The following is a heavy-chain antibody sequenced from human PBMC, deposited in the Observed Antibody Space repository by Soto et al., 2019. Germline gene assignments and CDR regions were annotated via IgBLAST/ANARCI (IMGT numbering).Heavy chain of an antibody. J-gene: IGHJ4*02. D-gene: IGHD2-15*01. CDR2: IIPILGIA. Sequence: QVQLVQSGAVVKKPGSSVQVSCKASGGTFSSSTISWVRQAPGQGLEWMGRIIPILGIANYAQKFQGRVTITADKSTSTAYMELSSLRSEDTAIYYCASGAVGYCSGGSCYVYWGQGTLVTVSS. CDR3: ASGAVGYCSGGSCYVY. CDR1: GGTFSSST. V-gene: IGHV1-69*02.